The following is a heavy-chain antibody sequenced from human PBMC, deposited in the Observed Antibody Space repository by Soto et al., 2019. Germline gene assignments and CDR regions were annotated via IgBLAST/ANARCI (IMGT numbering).Heavy chain of an antibody. V-gene: IGHV4-30-4*01. J-gene: IGHJ4*02. CDR3: ARGITMMDA. D-gene: IGHD3-22*01. CDR1: GVSISSGDYY. Sequence: SDTLSVTCTFSGVSISSGDYYWSLIRQPPGKGLEWIGYIYYSGSTYYNPSLKSRVTISVDTSKNQFSLKLSSVTAADTAGYYCARGITMMDAWGQGTLVTVS. CDR2: IYYSGST.